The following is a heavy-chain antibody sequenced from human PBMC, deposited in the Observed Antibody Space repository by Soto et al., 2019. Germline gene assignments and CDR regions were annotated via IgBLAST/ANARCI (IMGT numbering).Heavy chain of an antibody. D-gene: IGHD6-13*01. CDR3: ARDGAEGSSSWYLDY. J-gene: IGHJ4*02. V-gene: IGHV4-30-4*01. Sequence: PSETLSLTGTVSGGSISSGDYYWSWIRQPPGKGLEWIGYIYYSGSTYYNPSLKSRVSISVDTSKNQFSLKLSSVTAADTAVYYCARDGAEGSSSWYLDYWGQGTLVTVSS. CDR2: IYYSGST. CDR1: GGSISSGDYY.